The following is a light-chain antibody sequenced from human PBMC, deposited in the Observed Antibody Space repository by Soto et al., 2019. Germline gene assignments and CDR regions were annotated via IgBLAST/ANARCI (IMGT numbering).Light chain of an antibody. CDR1: SSDIGTYNL. V-gene: IGLV2-23*01. CDR2: EAT. Sequence: QSALTQPASVSGSPGQSITISCTGTSSDIGTYNLVSWYQHHPGNAPKLMIYEATKRPSGVSSRFSGSKSGNTASLTISGLQTEDEADDYCCSYAGGSTLVFGGGTQLTVL. CDR3: CSYAGGSTLV. J-gene: IGLJ3*02.